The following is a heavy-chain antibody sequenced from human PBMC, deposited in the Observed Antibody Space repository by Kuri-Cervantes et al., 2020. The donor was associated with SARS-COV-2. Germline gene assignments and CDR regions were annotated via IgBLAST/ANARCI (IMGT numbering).Heavy chain of an antibody. CDR3: AKMGIGSSTSCYTEPCKGRDAFDI. J-gene: IGHJ3*02. CDR1: GFTFSNAW. CDR2: IKSKTDGGTT. D-gene: IGHD2-2*02. Sequence: GGSLRLSCAASGFTFSNAWMSWVRQAPGKGLEWVGRIKSKTDGGTTDYAAPVKGRFTISRDDSKNTLYLQMNSLKTEDTAVYYCAKMGIGSSTSCYTEPCKGRDAFDIWGQETMVTVSS. V-gene: IGHV3-15*01.